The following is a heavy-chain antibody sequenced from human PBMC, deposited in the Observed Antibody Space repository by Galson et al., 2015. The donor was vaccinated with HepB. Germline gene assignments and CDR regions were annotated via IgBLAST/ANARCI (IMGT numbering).Heavy chain of an antibody. Sequence: QSGAEVTKPGESLKISCKGSGYSFTSYWIGWVRQMPGKGLEWMGIIYPGDSDTRYSPSFQGQVTISADKSISTAYLQWSSLKASDTAMYYCARLMLAAAAPRYGSTMIYYGMDVWGQGTTVTVSS. V-gene: IGHV5-51*01. CDR2: IYPGDSDT. J-gene: IGHJ6*02. D-gene: IGHD6-13*01. CDR1: GYSFTSYW. CDR3: ARLMLAAAAPRYGSTMIYYGMDV.